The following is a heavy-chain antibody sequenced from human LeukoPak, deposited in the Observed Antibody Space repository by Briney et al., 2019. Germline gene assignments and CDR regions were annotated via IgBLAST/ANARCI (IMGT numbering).Heavy chain of an antibody. J-gene: IGHJ4*02. D-gene: IGHD1-1*01. CDR1: GYTFTSYG. CDR3: ARDLRYNWNDGDFDY. CDR2: ISAYNGNT. V-gene: IGHV1-18*01. Sequence: ASVKVSCKASGYTFTSYGISWVRQAPGQGLEWMGWISAYNGNTNYAQKLQGRVTVTTDTSTSTAYMELRSLRSDDTAVYYCARDLRYNWNDGDFDYWGQGTLVTVSS.